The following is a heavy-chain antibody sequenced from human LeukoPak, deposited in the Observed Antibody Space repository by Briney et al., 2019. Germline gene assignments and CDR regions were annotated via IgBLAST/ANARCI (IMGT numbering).Heavy chain of an antibody. CDR3: ARAGINILWWWGFDP. J-gene: IGHJ5*02. CDR2: IIPIFGTA. Sequence: RASVKVSCKASGGTFSSYAISWVRQAPGQGLEWMGGIIPIFGTANYAQKFQGRVTITADESTSTAYMELSSLRSEDTAVYYCARAGINILWWWGFDPWGQGTLVTVSS. D-gene: IGHD2-21*01. V-gene: IGHV1-69*13. CDR1: GGTFSSYA.